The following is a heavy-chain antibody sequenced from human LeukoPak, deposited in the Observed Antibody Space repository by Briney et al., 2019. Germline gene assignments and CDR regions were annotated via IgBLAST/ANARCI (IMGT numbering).Heavy chain of an antibody. CDR2: ISSSGSTI. CDR1: GFTFSSYE. V-gene: IGHV3-48*03. Sequence: GGSLRLSCAASGFTFSSYEMNWVRQAPGKGLEWVSYISSSGSTIYYADSVKGRFTISRDNAKNSLYLQMNSLRAEDTALYYCAKDIVFGSYTPGSAWGQGTLVTVSS. J-gene: IGHJ4*02. CDR3: AKDIVFGSYTPGSA. D-gene: IGHD1-26*01.